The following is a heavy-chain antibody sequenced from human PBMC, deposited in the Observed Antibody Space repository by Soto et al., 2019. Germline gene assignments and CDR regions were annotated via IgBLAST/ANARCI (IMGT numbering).Heavy chain of an antibody. CDR3: AKDHWGSY. V-gene: IGHV3-23*01. J-gene: IGHJ4*02. Sequence: EVQLLESGGGLVQPGGSRRLSWAASGFPFRTYALGWVRQVPGKGLEWVSAISGSGDSTFYADSVKGRFTISRDNSKNTLYLQMTTLRDDDTALYHCAKDHWGSYSGQGTLVTVSS. CDR1: GFPFRTYA. D-gene: IGHD3-16*01. CDR2: ISGSGDST.